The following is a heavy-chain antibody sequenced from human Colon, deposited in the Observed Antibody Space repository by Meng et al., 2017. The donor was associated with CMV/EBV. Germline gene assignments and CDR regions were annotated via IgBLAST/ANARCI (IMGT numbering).Heavy chain of an antibody. D-gene: IGHD3-3*01. V-gene: IGHV3-43*02. J-gene: IGHJ4*02. CDR3: AKSGGETDDFWSGYYNFIDY. Sequence: GGSLRLSCAASGFNFDDYVMHWVRQVPGKGLEWVSLVSGDGISACYVDSVKGRFTVSRDNSKNVLYLQMNSLRTEDAALYYCAKSGGETDDFWSGYYNFIDYWGQGTPVTVSS. CDR2: VSGDGISA. CDR1: GFNFDDYV.